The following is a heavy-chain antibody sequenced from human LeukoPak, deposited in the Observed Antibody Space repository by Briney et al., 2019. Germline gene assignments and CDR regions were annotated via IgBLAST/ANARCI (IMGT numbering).Heavy chain of an antibody. J-gene: IGHJ4*02. CDR1: GYTFTGYY. CDR2: VDSKSGGT. V-gene: IGHV1-2*02. D-gene: IGHD4-17*01. Sequence: ASVKVSCKASGYTFTGYYMHWVRQAPGQGFEWLGRVDSKSGGTNYAQKFQGRVTMTRDTSISTVYMQLISLRSDDTAVYYCAREMNYDDYRTSDYWGQGTLVTVS. CDR3: AREMNYDDYRTSDY.